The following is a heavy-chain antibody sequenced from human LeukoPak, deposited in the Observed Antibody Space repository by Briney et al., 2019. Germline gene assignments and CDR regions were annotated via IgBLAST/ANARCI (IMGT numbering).Heavy chain of an antibody. CDR3: ARGGRGGGYCSSTSCYGLDNWFDP. CDR1: GGSFSGYY. Sequence: KPSETLSLTCAVYGGSFSGYYWSWIRQPPGKGLEWIGEINHSGSPNYNPSLKSRVTISVDTSKNQFSLKLSSVTAADTAVYYCARGGRGGGYCSSTSCYGLDNWFDPWGQGTLVTVSS. J-gene: IGHJ5*02. D-gene: IGHD2-2*01. CDR2: INHSGSP. V-gene: IGHV4-34*01.